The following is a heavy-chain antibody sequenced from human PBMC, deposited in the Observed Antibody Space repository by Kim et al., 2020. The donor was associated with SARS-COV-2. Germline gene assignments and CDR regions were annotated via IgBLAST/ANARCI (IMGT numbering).Heavy chain of an antibody. CDR1: GGSISSGGYY. D-gene: IGHD5-18*01. V-gene: IGHV4-31*03. Sequence: SETLSLTCTVSGGSISSGGYYWSWIRQHPGKGLEWIGYIYYSGSTYYNPSLKSRVTISVDTSKNQFSLKLSSVTAADTAVYYCARSEYSYGLDYWGQGTLVTVSS. CDR2: IYYSGST. CDR3: ARSEYSYGLDY. J-gene: IGHJ4*02.